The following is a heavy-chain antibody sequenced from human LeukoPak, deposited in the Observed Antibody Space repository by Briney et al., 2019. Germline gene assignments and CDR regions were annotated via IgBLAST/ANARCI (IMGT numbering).Heavy chain of an antibody. CDR3: ARDVVGDLVGAFDI. Sequence: GGSLRLSCAASGFIFSSYSMNWVRQAPGKGLEWVSSFSGSSSFKFYAESLKGRSTISRDNAKNSLYLQMNSLRAEDTAVYYCARDVVGDLVGAFDIWGQGTMVTVSS. V-gene: IGHV3-21*01. J-gene: IGHJ3*02. D-gene: IGHD2-15*01. CDR1: GFIFSSYS. CDR2: FSGSSSFK.